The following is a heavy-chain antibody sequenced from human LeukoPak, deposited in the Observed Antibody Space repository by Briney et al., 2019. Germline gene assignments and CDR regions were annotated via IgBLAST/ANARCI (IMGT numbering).Heavy chain of an antibody. CDR3: AREGYDSSGYPRLLDY. V-gene: IGHV3-53*04. CDR1: GLTVSSNY. CDR2: LHAAGGT. J-gene: IGHJ4*02. D-gene: IGHD3-22*01. Sequence: GGSLTLSCAASGLTVSSNYIIWVRQPTGKGLEWVSVLHAAGGTYYADSVKGRFTISRHISKNTVYLQMNSLRAEDTAVYYCAREGYDSSGYPRLLDYWGQGTLVTVSS.